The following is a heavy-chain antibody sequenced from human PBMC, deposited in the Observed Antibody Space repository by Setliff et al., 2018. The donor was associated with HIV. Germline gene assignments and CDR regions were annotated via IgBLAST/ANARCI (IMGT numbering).Heavy chain of an antibody. J-gene: IGHJ5*02. CDR2: INHSGST. CDR1: GVSISTNNYY. Sequence: SETLSLTCTVSGVSISTNNYYWSWIRQPPGKGLEWIGEINHSGSTNYSPTIRGRVTLSVDASKNQVSLNLRSVTAADSAVYHCARPHSGRGGGAYFDPWGQGILVTVS. CDR3: ARPHSGRGGGAYFDP. D-gene: IGHD6-19*01. V-gene: IGHV4-39*01.